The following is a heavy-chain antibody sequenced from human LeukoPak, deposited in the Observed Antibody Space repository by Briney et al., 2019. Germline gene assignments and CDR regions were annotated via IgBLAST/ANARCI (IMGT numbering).Heavy chain of an antibody. CDR3: ARKSIAARVFDY. Sequence: ASVKVSCKASGGTFSSYAISWVRQAPGQGLEWMGWINPNSGGTNYAQKFQGWVTMTRDTSISTAYMELSRLRSDDTAVYYCARKSIAARVFDYWGQGTLVTVSS. J-gene: IGHJ4*02. V-gene: IGHV1-2*04. CDR1: GGTFSSYA. CDR2: INPNSGGT. D-gene: IGHD6-6*01.